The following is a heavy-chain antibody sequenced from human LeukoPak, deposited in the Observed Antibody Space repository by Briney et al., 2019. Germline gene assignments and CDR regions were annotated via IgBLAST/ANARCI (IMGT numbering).Heavy chain of an antibody. CDR2: ISDSGGTT. J-gene: IGHJ4*02. V-gene: IGHV3-23*01. CDR1: GFSFSNLA. D-gene: IGHD6-19*01. CDR3: AKDARRSSGWYLFDH. Sequence: GGSLRLSCVASGFSFSNLAMGWVRQAPGKGLEWVSVISDSGGTTYYADSVKGRFTISRDNSRNTLYLRMNSLRVEDTAVYYCAKDARRSSGWYLFDHWGQGTLVTVSS.